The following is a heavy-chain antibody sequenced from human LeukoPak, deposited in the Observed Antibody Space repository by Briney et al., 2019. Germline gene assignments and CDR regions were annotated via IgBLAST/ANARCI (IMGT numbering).Heavy chain of an antibody. D-gene: IGHD6-13*01. J-gene: IGHJ4*02. CDR3: RSSGWYGSHY. V-gene: IGHV3-48*01. CDR2: INSDSSII. Sequence: GGSLRLSCAASGSSISSYSMNWVRPAPGKGLEWVSYINSDSSIIYYADSVKGRFTISRDNAKNSLYLQMNRLRAEDTAVYYCRSSGWYGSHYWGQGTLVTVSS. CDR1: GSSISSYS.